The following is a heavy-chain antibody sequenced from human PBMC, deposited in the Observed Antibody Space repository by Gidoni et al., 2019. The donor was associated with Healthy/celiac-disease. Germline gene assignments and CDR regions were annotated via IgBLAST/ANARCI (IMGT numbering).Heavy chain of an antibody. Sequence: QVQLVQSGAEVKKPGSSVKVSCKPSGGTFSSYTISWVRQAPGQGLAWMGRIIPILGIANYAQKFQGRVTITADKSTSTAYMELSSLRSEDTAVYYCARDYGSGSYYGGFDYWGQGTLVTVSS. CDR2: IIPILGIA. D-gene: IGHD3-10*01. CDR3: ARDYGSGSYYGGFDY. CDR1: GGTFSSYT. V-gene: IGHV1-69*08. J-gene: IGHJ4*02.